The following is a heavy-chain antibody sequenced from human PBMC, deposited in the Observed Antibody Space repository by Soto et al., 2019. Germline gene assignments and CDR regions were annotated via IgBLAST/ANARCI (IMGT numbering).Heavy chain of an antibody. CDR1: GGSISSYY. Sequence: KPSETLSLTCTVSGGSISSYYWSWIRQPAGKGLEWIGRIYTSGSTNYNPSLKSRVTMSVDTSKNQFSLKLSSVTAADTAVYYCARGGGSSWYDLYDYWGQGTLVTVSS. V-gene: IGHV4-4*07. D-gene: IGHD6-13*01. CDR2: IYTSGST. J-gene: IGHJ4*02. CDR3: ARGGGSSWYDLYDY.